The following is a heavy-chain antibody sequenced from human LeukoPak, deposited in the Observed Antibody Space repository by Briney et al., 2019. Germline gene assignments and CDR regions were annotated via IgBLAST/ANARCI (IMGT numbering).Heavy chain of an antibody. Sequence: SGGSMRLSCAASGFTFSSYAMSWVRQAPGKGLEWVSAISGSGGSTYYADSVKGRFTISRDNSKNTLYLQMNSLRAEDTAVYYCASTRDGYNSDYYYYMDVWGKGTTVTVSS. CDR3: ASTRDGYNSDYYYYMDV. CDR2: ISGSGGST. D-gene: IGHD5-24*01. CDR1: GFTFSSYA. V-gene: IGHV3-23*01. J-gene: IGHJ6*03.